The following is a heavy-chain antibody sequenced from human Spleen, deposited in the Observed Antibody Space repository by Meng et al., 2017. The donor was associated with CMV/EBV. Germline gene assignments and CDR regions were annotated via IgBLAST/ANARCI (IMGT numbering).Heavy chain of an antibody. CDR1: GYTFTDYY. D-gene: IGHD3-3*01. V-gene: IGHV1-2*02. J-gene: IGHJ4*02. Sequence: ASVKVSCKASGYTFTDYYMHWVRQAPGRGLEWMGWINPNTGGTNYAQKFQGRVTMTRDASISTAYMDLNRLRSDDTAVYYCARGNGWSGYSHPEYWGQGTLVTVSS. CDR3: ARGNGWSGYSHPEY. CDR2: INPNTGGT.